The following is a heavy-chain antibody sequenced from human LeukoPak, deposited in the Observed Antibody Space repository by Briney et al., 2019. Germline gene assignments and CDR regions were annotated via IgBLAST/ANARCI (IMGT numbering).Heavy chain of an antibody. CDR3: GRQSQLYGYYY. J-gene: IGHJ4*02. CDR2: IYPGDSDT. V-gene: IGHV5-51*01. Sequence: GESLKISCKGSGYSFTRYWIGWVRQIPGKGLEWMGIIYPGDSDTRYSPSFQGQVTISADKSISTAYLQWSSLKASDTAMYYCGRQSQLYGYYYWGQGTLVTVSS. D-gene: IGHD3-3*01. CDR1: GYSFTRYW.